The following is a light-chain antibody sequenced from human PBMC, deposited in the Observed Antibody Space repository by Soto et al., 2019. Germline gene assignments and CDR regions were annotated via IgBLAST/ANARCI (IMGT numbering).Light chain of an antibody. V-gene: IGKV3-20*01. J-gene: IGKJ1*01. Sequence: EIVLTQSPGTLSLSPGERATLSCRASQSVGSSYLAWYQQKPGQAPRLLIYGASSRATGIPDGFSGSGSGTDFTLTISGLEPEDFAVYYCQQYGSSPTWTFGQGTTVEI. CDR3: QQYGSSPTWT. CDR1: QSVGSSY. CDR2: GAS.